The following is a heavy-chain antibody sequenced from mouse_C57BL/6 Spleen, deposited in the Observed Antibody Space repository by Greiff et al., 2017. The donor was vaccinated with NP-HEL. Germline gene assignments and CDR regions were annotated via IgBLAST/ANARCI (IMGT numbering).Heavy chain of an antibody. CDR3: ARGGLLYAMDY. V-gene: IGHV1-80*01. D-gene: IGHD1-1*01. J-gene: IGHJ4*01. CDR2: IYPGDGDT. Sequence: QVQLQQSGAELVKPGASVKISCKASGYAFSSYWMNWVKQRPGKGLEWIGQIYPGDGDTNYNGKFKGKATLTADKSSSTAYMQLSSLTSEDSAVYFCARGGLLYAMDYWGQGTSVTVSS. CDR1: GYAFSSYW.